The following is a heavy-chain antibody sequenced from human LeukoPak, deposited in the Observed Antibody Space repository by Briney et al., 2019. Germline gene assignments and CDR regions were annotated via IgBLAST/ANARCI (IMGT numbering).Heavy chain of an antibody. V-gene: IGHV3-23*01. Sequence: GGSLRLSCAASGFTFTSYAMSWVRQAPGKGLEWVSAISSSGGTTYYADSVKGRFTISSDNAKNSLYLQMNSLRAEDTAVYFCVRDHNHAFDYWGQGTLVTVSS. D-gene: IGHD1-1*01. CDR3: VRDHNHAFDY. CDR1: GFTFTSYA. CDR2: ISSSGGTT. J-gene: IGHJ4*02.